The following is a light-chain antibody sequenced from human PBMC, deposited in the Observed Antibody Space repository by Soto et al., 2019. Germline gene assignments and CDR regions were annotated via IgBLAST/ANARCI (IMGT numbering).Light chain of an antibody. CDR2: EVN. J-gene: IGLJ1*01. CDR3: SSYAGSSNV. V-gene: IGLV2-8*02. Sequence: HSVLTQPPSASRSPGLSVAISCTRTSRDAGGYNYVSWYQQHPGKAPKLMIYEVNKRPSGVPDRFSGSKSGNTASLTVSCLQAEDEADYYCSSYAGSSNVFGTGTKVTVL. CDR1: SRDAGGYNY.